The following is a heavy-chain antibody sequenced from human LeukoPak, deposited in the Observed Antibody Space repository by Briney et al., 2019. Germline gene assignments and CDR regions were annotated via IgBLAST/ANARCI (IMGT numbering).Heavy chain of an antibody. D-gene: IGHD6-19*01. CDR3: ARGSYSSGWYSWGLDAFDI. Sequence: ASVTVSCKASGGTFSSYAISWVRQAPGQGLEWMGGIIPIFGTANYAQKFQGRVTITADESTSTAYMELSSLRSEDTAVYYCARGSYSSGWYSWGLDAFDIWGQGTMVTVSS. CDR1: GGTFSSYA. CDR2: IIPIFGTA. J-gene: IGHJ3*02. V-gene: IGHV1-69*13.